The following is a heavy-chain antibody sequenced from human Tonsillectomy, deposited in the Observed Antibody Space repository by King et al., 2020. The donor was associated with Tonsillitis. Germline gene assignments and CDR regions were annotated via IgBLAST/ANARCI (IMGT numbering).Heavy chain of an antibody. D-gene: IGHD3-10*01. Sequence: VQLVESGGGLVKPGGSLRLSCAASGFTFSDYYMTWVRQAPGKGLEWVSFISSSDNTIYYADSVKGRFIIPRDNSKNSLYLQMNSLRAEDTAVYYCVRGQDEAGDFWGQGTLVTVSS. J-gene: IGHJ4*02. V-gene: IGHV3-11*01. CDR3: VRGQDEAGDF. CDR2: ISSSDNTI. CDR1: GFTFSDYY.